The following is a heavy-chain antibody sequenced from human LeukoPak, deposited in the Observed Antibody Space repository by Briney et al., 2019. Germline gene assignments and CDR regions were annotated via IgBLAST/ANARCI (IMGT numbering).Heavy chain of an antibody. CDR1: GFTFSSYA. J-gene: IGHJ3*02. CDR2: ISSSSSYI. CDR3: ARGVGGSRAFDI. Sequence: PGGSLRLSCAASGFTFSSYAMSWVRQAPGKGLEWVSSISSSSSYIYYADSVKGRFTISRDNAKNSLYLQMNSLRAEDTAVYYCARGVGGSRAFDIWGQGTMVTVSS. V-gene: IGHV3-21*01. D-gene: IGHD2-15*01.